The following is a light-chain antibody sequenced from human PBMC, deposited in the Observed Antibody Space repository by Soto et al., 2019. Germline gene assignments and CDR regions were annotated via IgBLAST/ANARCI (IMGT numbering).Light chain of an antibody. CDR3: QQYNSYCT. Sequence: DIKMTQSPSTLSASVGDRVTITCRASQSISSWLAWYQQKPGKAPKLLIYKASSLESGVPSRFSGSGSGTEFTLTICSLQPDDFATYYCQQYNSYCTFGGGTKV. V-gene: IGKV1-5*03. CDR2: KAS. J-gene: IGKJ4*01. CDR1: QSISSW.